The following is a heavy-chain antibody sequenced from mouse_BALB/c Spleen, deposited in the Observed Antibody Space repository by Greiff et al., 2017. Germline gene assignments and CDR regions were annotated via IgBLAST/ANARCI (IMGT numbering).Heavy chain of an antibody. CDR3: ARGGDDSTYWDFDV. Sequence: VQLQQSGAELVRPGTSVKVSCKASGYAFTNYLIEWVKQRPGQGLEWIGVINPGSGGTNYNEKFKGKATLTADKSSSTAYMQLSSLTSDDSAVYFCARGGDDSTYWDFDVWGAGTTGTVSS. V-gene: IGHV1-54*03. CDR1: GYAFTNYL. J-gene: IGHJ1*01. D-gene: IGHD2-4*01. CDR2: INPGSGGT.